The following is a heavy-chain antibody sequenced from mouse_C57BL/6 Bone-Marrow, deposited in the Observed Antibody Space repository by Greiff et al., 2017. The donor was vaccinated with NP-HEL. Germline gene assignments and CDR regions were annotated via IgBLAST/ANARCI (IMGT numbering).Heavy chain of an antibody. CDR1: GYTFTSYW. CDR2: SYPGSGST. V-gene: IGHV1-55*01. D-gene: IGHD3-3*01. CDR3: AREGGPYYYAMDD. J-gene: IGHJ4*01. Sequence: VQLQQPGAELVKPGASVKMSCKASGYTFTSYWITWVKQRPGPGLEWIGDSYPGSGSTNYNEKFKSKATLTVDTSSSTAYMQLSSLTSEDSAVYYCAREGGPYYYAMDDWGQGTSVTGSS.